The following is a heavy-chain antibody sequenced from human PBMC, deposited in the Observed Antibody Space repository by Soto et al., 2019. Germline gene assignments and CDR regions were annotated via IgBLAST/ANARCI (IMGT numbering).Heavy chain of an antibody. J-gene: IGHJ6*02. CDR2: ISYDGSNK. CDR1: GFTFSSYG. V-gene: IGHV3-30*18. Sequence: GGSLRLSCAASGFTFSSYGMHWVRQAPGKGLEWVAVISYDGSNKYYADSVKGRFTISRDNSKNTLYLQMNSLRAEDTAVYYCAKARDNSPNHSKDYYYYGMDVWGQGTTVTVSS. CDR3: AKARDNSPNHSKDYYYYGMDV. D-gene: IGHD1-20*01.